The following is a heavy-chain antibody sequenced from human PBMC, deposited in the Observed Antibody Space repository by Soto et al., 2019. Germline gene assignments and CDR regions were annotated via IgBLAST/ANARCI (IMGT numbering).Heavy chain of an antibody. V-gene: IGHV3-23*01. CDR2: ISSSGDSA. Sequence: GGSLRLSCAASGFIFSTYAMNWVRQAPGKGLEWVSAISSSGDSAYYAESVRGRFTIPRDNSINTLYLQMRSLRPEDTAVYYSAHPRGYGVFDAVDIWGQGTMVTVSS. CDR3: AHPRGYGVFDAVDI. J-gene: IGHJ3*02. D-gene: IGHD4-17*01. CDR1: GFIFSTYA.